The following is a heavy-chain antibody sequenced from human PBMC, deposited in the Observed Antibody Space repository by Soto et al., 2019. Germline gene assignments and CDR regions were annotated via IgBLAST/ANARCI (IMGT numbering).Heavy chain of an antibody. CDR3: ASSSVDLDVYGMDI. J-gene: IGHJ6*02. V-gene: IGHV3-23*01. D-gene: IGHD5-12*01. Sequence: EAPLLESGGGWVQPGGSLRLSCAASGFTFSRYAMSWVRQAPGKGLELVSTVTGGGHTTSNADSVTGRFTISRDNSKNTLYLKMKNLSDEDTAIYYCASSSVDLDVYGMDIWGPGTTVTGSS. CDR1: GFTFSRYA. CDR2: VTGGGHTT.